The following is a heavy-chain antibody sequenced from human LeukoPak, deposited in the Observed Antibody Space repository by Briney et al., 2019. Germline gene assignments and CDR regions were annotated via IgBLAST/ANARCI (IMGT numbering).Heavy chain of an antibody. CDR1: GGSISSSSYY. V-gene: IGHV4-39*01. J-gene: IGHJ4*02. Sequence: SETLSLTCTVSGGSISSSSYYWGWIRQPPGKGLEWIRSIYYSGSTYYNPSLKSRVTISVDTSKNQFSLKLSSVTAADTAVYYCARSAILVYVIDYWGQGTLVTVSS. CDR3: ARSAILVYVIDY. D-gene: IGHD2-8*01. CDR2: IYYSGST.